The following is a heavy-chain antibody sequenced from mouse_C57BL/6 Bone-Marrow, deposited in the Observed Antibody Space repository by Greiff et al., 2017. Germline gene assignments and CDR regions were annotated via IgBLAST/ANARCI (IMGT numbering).Heavy chain of an antibody. CDR2: INPNYGTT. D-gene: IGHD1-1*01. V-gene: IGHV1-39*01. CDR1: GYSFTDYN. J-gene: IGHJ4*01. Sequence: VQLQQSGPELVKPGASVKISCKASGYSFTDYNMNWVKQRNGKSLEWIGVINPNYGTTSYNQKFKGKATLTVDQSSSTAYMQLNSLTSEDSAVYDCARNLLPHYYAMDYWGQGTSVTVAS. CDR3: ARNLLPHYYAMDY.